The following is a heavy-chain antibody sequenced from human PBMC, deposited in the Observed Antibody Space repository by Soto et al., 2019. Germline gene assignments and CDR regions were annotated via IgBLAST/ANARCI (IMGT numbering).Heavy chain of an antibody. CDR2: IYYSGST. CDR1: GGSISSGDYY. J-gene: IGHJ4*02. D-gene: IGHD4-17*01. V-gene: IGHV4-30-4*01. Sequence: SETLSLTCTVSGGSISSGDYYWSWIRQPPGKGLEWIGYIYYSGSTYYNPSLKSRVTISVDTSKNQFSLKLSSVTAADTAVYYCARESWSYGDFDYWGQGTLVTVSS. CDR3: ARESWSYGDFDY.